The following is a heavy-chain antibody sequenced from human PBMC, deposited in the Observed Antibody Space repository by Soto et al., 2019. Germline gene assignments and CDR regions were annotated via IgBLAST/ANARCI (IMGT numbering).Heavy chain of an antibody. Sequence: ASVTVSCQASGYTFTSYGISWVRQAPGQGLEWMGWISAYNGNTNYAQKLQGRVTMTTDTSTSTAYMELRSLRSDDTAVYYCARPSSSMAHDAFDIWGQGTMVTVS. V-gene: IGHV1-18*01. J-gene: IGHJ3*02. CDR2: ISAYNGNT. CDR1: GYTFTSYG. D-gene: IGHD6-6*01. CDR3: ARPSSSMAHDAFDI.